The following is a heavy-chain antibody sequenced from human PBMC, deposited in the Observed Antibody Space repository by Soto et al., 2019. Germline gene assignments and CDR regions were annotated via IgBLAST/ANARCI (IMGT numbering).Heavy chain of an antibody. D-gene: IGHD3-10*01. CDR3: ASITMVRGVIMTAIDY. CDR2: IYYSGST. J-gene: IGHJ4*02. V-gene: IGHV4-39*01. Sequence: QLQLQESGPGLVKPSETLSLTCTVSGGSISSSSYYWGWIRQPPGKGLEWIGSIYYSGSTYYNPSLKSRVTISVDTSENQCSLKLSSVTAADTAVYYCASITMVRGVIMTAIDYWGQGTLVTVSS. CDR1: GGSISSSSYY.